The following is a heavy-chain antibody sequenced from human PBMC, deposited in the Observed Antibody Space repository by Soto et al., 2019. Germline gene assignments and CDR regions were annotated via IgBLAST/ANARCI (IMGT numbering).Heavy chain of an antibody. CDR1: GDSINSDSVY. CDR2: IIYNGRT. Sequence: SETLSLTCSVNGDSINSDSVYWSWIRQSPGKGLEYIGYIIYNGRTFYNPSLKSRVTMSVDTPKNQFSLEVRSVTAADTAVYYCARERQVGPSSGRFDPWGQGTLVTVSS. V-gene: IGHV4-31*03. CDR3: ARERQVGPSSGRFDP. J-gene: IGHJ5*02.